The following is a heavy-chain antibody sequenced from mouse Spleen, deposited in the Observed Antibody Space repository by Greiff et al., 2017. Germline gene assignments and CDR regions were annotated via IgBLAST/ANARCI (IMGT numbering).Heavy chain of an antibody. D-gene: IGHD4-1*01. J-gene: IGHJ4*01. CDR1: GYTFTSYW. CDR2: IDPSDSYT. CDR3: ARRSLGAMDY. V-gene: IGHV1-69*01. Sequence: QVQLQQPGAELVMPGASVKLSCKASGYTFTSYWMHWVKQRPGQGLEWIGEIDPSDSYTNYNQKFKGKATLTVDKSSSTAYMQLSSLTSEDSAVYYCARRSLGAMDYWGQGTSVTVSS.